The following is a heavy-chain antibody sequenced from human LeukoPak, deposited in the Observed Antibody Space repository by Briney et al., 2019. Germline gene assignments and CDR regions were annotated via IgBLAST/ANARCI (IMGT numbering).Heavy chain of an antibody. CDR3: ARWTGDYFNSGGYYYGYFDY. CDR1: GYTFTSYD. V-gene: IGHV1-8*01. J-gene: IGHJ4*02. Sequence: ASVKVSCKASGYTFTSYDINWVRQATGQGLEWMGWMNPNSGNTGYAQKFQGRVTMTRNTSISTAYMELSSLRSEDTAVYYCARWTGDYFNSGGYYYGYFDYWGQGSLVTVSS. CDR2: MNPNSGNT. D-gene: IGHD3-22*01.